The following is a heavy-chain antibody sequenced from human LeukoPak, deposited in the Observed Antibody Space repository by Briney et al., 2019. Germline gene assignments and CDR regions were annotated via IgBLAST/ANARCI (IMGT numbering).Heavy chain of an antibody. J-gene: IGHJ4*02. V-gene: IGHV1-2*06. D-gene: IGHD3-3*01. CDR3: ARGIPLRSGYYVSRVPGSYPDC. CDR1: GYTFTGYY. CDR2: INPNSGGT. Sequence: APVKVSCKASGYTFTGYYMHWVRQAPGQGLEWMGRINPNSGGTNYAQKFQGRVTMTRDTSISTAYMGLSRLRSDDTAVYYCARGIPLRSGYYVSRVPGSYPDCWGQGTLVTVSS.